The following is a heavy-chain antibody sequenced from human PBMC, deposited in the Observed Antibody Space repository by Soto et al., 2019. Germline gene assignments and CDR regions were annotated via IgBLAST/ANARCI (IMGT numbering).Heavy chain of an antibody. CDR3: ARDTAVTNEALRMAY. CDR2: IIPFGNIA. V-gene: IGHV1-69*08. CDR1: GGSFSSYS. J-gene: IGHJ4*02. D-gene: IGHD4-4*01. Sequence: QVQLVQSGAEVKKPGSSVKVSCKASGGSFSSYSYNWVRQAPGQGLEWMGRIIPFGNIANYGKAFQDRVTISADTSGGTVYMELRSLTSEDNALYYGARDTAVTNEALRMAYWGQGTLVTVYS.